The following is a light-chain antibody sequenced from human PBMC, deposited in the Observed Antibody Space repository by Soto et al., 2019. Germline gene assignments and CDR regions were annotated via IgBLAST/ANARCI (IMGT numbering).Light chain of an antibody. V-gene: IGLV2-23*01. J-gene: IGLJ1*01. CDR3: SSYVGDSAYA. CDR2: GGS. Sequence: QSVLTQPASMSGSPGQSITISCSGTTYGFETYNQVSWYQQHPGKAPKILIYGGSKRLSGVSNRFSGSKSGNTASLTISGLQAEDEADYFCSSYVGDSAYAFXTGTKVTVL. CDR1: TYGFETYNQ.